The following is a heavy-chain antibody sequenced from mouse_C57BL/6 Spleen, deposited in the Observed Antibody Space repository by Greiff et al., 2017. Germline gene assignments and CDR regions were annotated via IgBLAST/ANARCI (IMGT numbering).Heavy chain of an antibody. CDR2: IHPNSGST. J-gene: IGHJ3*01. Sequence: QVQLKQPGAELVKPGASVKLSCKASGYTFTSYWMHWVKQRPGQGLEWIGMIHPNSGSTNYNEKFKSKATLTVDKSSSTAYMQLSSLTSEDSAVYYCARAELTGAFFAYGGQGTLVTVSA. V-gene: IGHV1-64*01. CDR1: GYTFTSYW. CDR3: ARAELTGAFFAY. D-gene: IGHD4-1*01.